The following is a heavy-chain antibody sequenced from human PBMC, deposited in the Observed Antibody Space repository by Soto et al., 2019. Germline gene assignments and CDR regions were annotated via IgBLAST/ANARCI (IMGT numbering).Heavy chain of an antibody. V-gene: IGHV1-46*01. CDR1: GYTFTSYY. Sequence: ASVKVSCKASGYTFTSYYMHWVRQAPGQGLEWMGIINLSGGSTSYAQKFQGRVTMTRDTSTSTVCMELSSLRSEDTSVYYCALLPSVNYYYYFDMDVWGQGTTVTVSS. D-gene: IGHD3-22*01. CDR3: ALLPSVNYYYYFDMDV. CDR2: INLSGGST. J-gene: IGHJ6*02.